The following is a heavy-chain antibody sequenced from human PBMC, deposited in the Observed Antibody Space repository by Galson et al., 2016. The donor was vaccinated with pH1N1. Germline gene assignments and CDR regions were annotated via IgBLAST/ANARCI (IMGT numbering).Heavy chain of an antibody. CDR1: GFRFDDYA. Sequence: SLRLSCAASGFRFDDYAMHWVRQAPGKGLEWVSGINWKSNNIVYADSVKGRFSISRDNAKRSLFLEMNSLRVEDTALYYCVKDSKGYFYYMDVWGKGTTVTVSS. J-gene: IGHJ6*03. V-gene: IGHV3-9*01. CDR3: VKDSKGYFYYMDV. CDR2: INWKSNNI.